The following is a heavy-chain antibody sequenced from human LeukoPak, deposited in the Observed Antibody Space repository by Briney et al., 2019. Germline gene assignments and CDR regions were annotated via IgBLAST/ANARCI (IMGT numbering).Heavy chain of an antibody. CDR1: GFTFSSYG. D-gene: IGHD3-10*01. CDR2: ISYDGSNK. V-gene: IGHV3-30*18. Sequence: GGSLRLSCAASGFTFSSYGMHWVRQAPGKGLEWVAVISYDGSNKYYADSVKGRFTISRDNSKNTLYVQMNSLRAEDTAEYYCAKGRDYYGSGADYWGQRTLVTVTS. J-gene: IGHJ4*02. CDR3: AKGRDYYGSGADY.